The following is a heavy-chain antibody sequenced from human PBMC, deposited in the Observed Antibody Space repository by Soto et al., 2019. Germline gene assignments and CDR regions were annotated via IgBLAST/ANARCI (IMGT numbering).Heavy chain of an antibody. J-gene: IGHJ2*01. CDR3: AIRTGQLAIISEFEGDWFFEV. V-gene: IGHV1-2*02. D-gene: IGHD2-2*01. Sequence: ASVKVSCKASGYTFTDYYIHWVRQAPGQGLEWVGWINPDSGGTNLAQRFQGRVTMTSDTSINTAYMELSSLRSDDTAVYYCAIRTGQLAIISEFEGDWFFEVWGRGTLVTVSS. CDR1: GYTFTDYY. CDR2: INPDSGGT.